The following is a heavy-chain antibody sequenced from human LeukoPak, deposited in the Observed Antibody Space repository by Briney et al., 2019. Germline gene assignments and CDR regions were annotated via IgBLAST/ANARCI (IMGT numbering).Heavy chain of an antibody. CDR2: IRYDGSNK. J-gene: IGHJ4*02. D-gene: IGHD2-2*01. V-gene: IGHV3-30*02. CDR3: AKSRPAAMVGFDY. CDR1: GFTFSSYG. Sequence: GGSLRLSCAASGFTFSSYGMHWVRQAPGKGLEWVAFIRYDGSNKYYADSVKGRFTISRDNSKNTLYLQMNSLRAEDTAVYYCAKSRPAAMVGFDYWGQGTLVTVSS.